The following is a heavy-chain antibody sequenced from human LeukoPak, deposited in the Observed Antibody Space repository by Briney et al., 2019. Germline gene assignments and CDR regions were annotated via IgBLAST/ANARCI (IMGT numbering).Heavy chain of an antibody. CDR1: GGSISSYY. V-gene: IGHV4-4*07. CDR2: IYTSGST. Sequence: SQTLSLTCTVSGGSISSYYWSWIRQPAGKGLEWIGRIYTSGSTNYNPSLKSRVTMSVDTSKNQFSLKLSSVTAAGTAVYYCARGLYCGGDCYSDFDYWGQGTLVTVSS. CDR3: ARGLYCGGDCYSDFDY. J-gene: IGHJ4*02. D-gene: IGHD2-21*02.